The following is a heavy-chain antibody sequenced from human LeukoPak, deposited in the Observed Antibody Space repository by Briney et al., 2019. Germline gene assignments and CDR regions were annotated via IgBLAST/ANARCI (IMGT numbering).Heavy chain of an antibody. J-gene: IGHJ5*02. CDR3: AKYDTVTTGFDP. D-gene: IGHD4-17*01. V-gene: IGHV3-23*01. CDR1: GFTFSSYA. Sequence: GGSLRLSCAASGFTFSSYAMSWVRQAPGMGLEWVSAISGSGGSTYYADSVKGRFTMSRDNSKNTLYLQMNSLRAEDTAVYYCAKYDTVTTGFDPWGQGTLVTVSS. CDR2: ISGSGGST.